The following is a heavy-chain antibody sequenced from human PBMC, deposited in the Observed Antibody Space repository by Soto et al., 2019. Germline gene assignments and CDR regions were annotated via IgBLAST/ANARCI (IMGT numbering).Heavy chain of an antibody. CDR2: ISYDGRSK. D-gene: IGHD6-19*01. J-gene: IGHJ4*02. V-gene: IGHV3-30*04. CDR1: GFTFSSFS. CDR3: ARTTAVAGTAEFDY. Sequence: QVQLVESGGGVVQPGGSLRLSCVASGFTFSSFSLHWVRQAPGKGLEWLALISYDGRSKYNADSVKGRFTLSRENSNNTLYLQLSSLRPEDTAAYYCARTTAVAGTAEFDYWGQGALVTVSS.